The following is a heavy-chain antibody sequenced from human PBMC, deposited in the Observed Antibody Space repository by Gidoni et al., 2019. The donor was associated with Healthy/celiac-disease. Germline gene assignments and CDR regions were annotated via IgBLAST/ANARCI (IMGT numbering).Heavy chain of an antibody. CDR1: GFTFSSYA. Sequence: EVQLVESGGGLVQPGGSLRLSCSASGFTFSSYAMHWVRQAPGKGLEYVSAISSNGGSTYYADSVKGRFTISRDNSKNTLYLQMSSLRAEDTAVYYCVKEGGYYDSSGPSLSHFDYWGQGTLVTVSS. J-gene: IGHJ4*02. CDR2: ISSNGGST. CDR3: VKEGGYYDSSGPSLSHFDY. V-gene: IGHV3-64D*09. D-gene: IGHD3-22*01.